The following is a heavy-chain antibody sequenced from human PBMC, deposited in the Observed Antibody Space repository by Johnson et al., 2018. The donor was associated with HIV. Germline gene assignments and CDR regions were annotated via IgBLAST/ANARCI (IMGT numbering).Heavy chain of an antibody. V-gene: IGHV3-33*06. CDR3: AKGQVARGPLDI. D-gene: IGHD2-15*01. Sequence: QVQLVESGGGVVQPGRSLRLSCAASGFTFSTYGMHWVRQAPGKGLEWLAVIWYDGSNEYYADSVKGRFTISRDNSKNTLYLQMSSLRADDTAVYYCAKGQVARGPLDIWGQGTMVTVSS. CDR1: GFTFSTYG. CDR2: IWYDGSNE. J-gene: IGHJ3*02.